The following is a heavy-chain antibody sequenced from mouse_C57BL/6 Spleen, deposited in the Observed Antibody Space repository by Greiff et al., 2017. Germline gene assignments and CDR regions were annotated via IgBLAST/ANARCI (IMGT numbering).Heavy chain of an antibody. CDR3: ARAYYDGSSYNWYFDV. CDR2: IYPRSGNT. D-gene: IGHD1-1*01. CDR1: GYTFTSYG. Sequence: QVQLQQSGAELARPGASVKLSCKASGYTFTSYGISWVKQRTGQGLEWIGEIYPRSGNTYYNEKFKGKATLTAEKSSSTAYMELRSLTSEDSAVYFCARAYYDGSSYNWYFDVWGTGTTVTVSS. J-gene: IGHJ1*03. V-gene: IGHV1-81*01.